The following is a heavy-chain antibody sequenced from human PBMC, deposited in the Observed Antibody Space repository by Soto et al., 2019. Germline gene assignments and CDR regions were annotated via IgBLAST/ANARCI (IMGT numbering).Heavy chain of an antibody. Sequence: GESLKISCKGSGYSFTSYWISWVRQMPGKGLEWMGRIDPSDSYTNYSPSFQGHVTISADKSISTAYLQWSSLKASDTAMYYCAKQLVVVAASHYYYGMDVWGQGTKGTV. CDR2: IDPSDSYT. J-gene: IGHJ6*02. D-gene: IGHD2-15*01. CDR3: AKQLVVVAASHYYYGMDV. CDR1: GYSFTSYW. V-gene: IGHV5-10-1*01.